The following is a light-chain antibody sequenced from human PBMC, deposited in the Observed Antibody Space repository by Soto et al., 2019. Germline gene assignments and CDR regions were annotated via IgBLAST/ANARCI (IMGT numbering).Light chain of an antibody. J-gene: IGLJ3*02. CDR3: AAWDDRLSVWV. Sequence: QSVLTQPPSASGNTGQRVTISCSGSSSTIGSNYVYWYQKLPGTAPKLLIYRNNQRPSGVPDRFSGSKSGTSASRAISGLRSVDEADYYCAAWDDRLSVWVFGGGTKLTVL. V-gene: IGLV1-47*01. CDR1: SSTIGSNY. CDR2: RNN.